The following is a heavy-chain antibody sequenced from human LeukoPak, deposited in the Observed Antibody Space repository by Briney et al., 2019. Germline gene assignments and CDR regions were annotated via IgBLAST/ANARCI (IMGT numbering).Heavy chain of an antibody. D-gene: IGHD5-12*01. CDR3: ATEGYSGYDLRDAFDI. CDR1: GYTLTELS. Sequence: GASVKVSCKVSGYTLTELSMHWVRQAPGKGLEWMGGFDPEDGETIYAQKFQGRITMTEDTSTDTAYMELSSLRSEDTAVYYCATEGYSGYDLRDAFDIWGQGTMVTVSS. J-gene: IGHJ3*02. CDR2: FDPEDGET. V-gene: IGHV1-24*01.